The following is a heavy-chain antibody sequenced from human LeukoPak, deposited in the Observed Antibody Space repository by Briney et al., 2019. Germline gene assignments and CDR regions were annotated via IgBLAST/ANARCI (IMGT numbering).Heavy chain of an antibody. V-gene: IGHV3-23*01. D-gene: IGHD3-22*01. Sequence: PGGSLRLSCAASGFTFSSYAMSRVRQAPGKGLEWVSAISGSGGSTYYADSVKGRFTISRDNSKNTLYLQMNSLRAEDTAVYYCAKEEYYYDSSGYYGYYFDYWGQGTPVTVSS. J-gene: IGHJ4*02. CDR2: ISGSGGST. CDR3: AKEEYYYDSSGYYGYYFDY. CDR1: GFTFSSYA.